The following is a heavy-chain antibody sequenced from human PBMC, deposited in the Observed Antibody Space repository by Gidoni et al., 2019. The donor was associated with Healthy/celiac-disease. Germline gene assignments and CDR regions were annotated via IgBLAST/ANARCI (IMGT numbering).Heavy chain of an antibody. CDR1: GFTFSDHY. V-gene: IGHV3-72*01. J-gene: IGHJ4*02. Sequence: EVQLVESGGGLVQPGGSLRLACADSGFTFSDHYMDWVRQAPGKGLEWVGRTRNKANSYTTEYAASVKGRFTISRDDSKNSLYLQMNSLKTEDTAVYYCVAATGVYWGQGTLVTVSS. CDR2: TRNKANSYTT. CDR3: VAATGVY. D-gene: IGHD3-10*01.